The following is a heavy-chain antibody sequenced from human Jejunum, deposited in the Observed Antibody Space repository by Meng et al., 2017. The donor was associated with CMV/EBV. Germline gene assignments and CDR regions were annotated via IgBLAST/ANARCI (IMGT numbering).Heavy chain of an antibody. Sequence: GGSISGYDWSWIRQPQEKGLEWLGYMYYSGKTTYNPSLESRVTISLDTSKNQFSLNLRSVTAADTAVYYCSRVGKDRSGGDCSFDHWGQGTLVTVSS. J-gene: IGHJ4*02. CDR3: SRVGKDRSGGDCSFDH. CDR1: GGSISGYD. CDR2: MYYSGKT. V-gene: IGHV4-59*01. D-gene: IGHD2-21*01.